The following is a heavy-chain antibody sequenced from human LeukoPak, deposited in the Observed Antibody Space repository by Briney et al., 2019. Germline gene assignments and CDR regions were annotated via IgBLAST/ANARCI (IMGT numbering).Heavy chain of an antibody. J-gene: IGHJ4*02. CDR1: GFTFSSYS. D-gene: IGHD6-13*01. CDR3: TINYNLRSSCHY. V-gene: IGHV3-74*01. Sequence: TGGSLRLSCAASGFTFSSYSMHWVRQTPGKGLEWVSRIYSDGRSTNYADSVKGRFTISRDNSKKTLYLQMNSLKAEDTAVYYCTINYNLRSSCHYWGQGALAAVVS. CDR2: IYSDGRST.